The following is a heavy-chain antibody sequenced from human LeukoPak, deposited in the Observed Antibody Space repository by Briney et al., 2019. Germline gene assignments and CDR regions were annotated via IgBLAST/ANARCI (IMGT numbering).Heavy chain of an antibody. V-gene: IGHV3-21*01. CDR1: GFAFNSYT. Sequence: GGSLRLSCVGSGFAFNSYTITWVRQAPGKGLEWVSSITSTSAYRQYADSVRGRFTISRDNAKNSLYLQMNSLGAEDTAVYHCARVTAGATTLNYYYYSMDVWGKGTTVTVSS. D-gene: IGHD1-26*01. J-gene: IGHJ6*03. CDR2: ITSTSAYR. CDR3: ARVTAGATTLNYYYYSMDV.